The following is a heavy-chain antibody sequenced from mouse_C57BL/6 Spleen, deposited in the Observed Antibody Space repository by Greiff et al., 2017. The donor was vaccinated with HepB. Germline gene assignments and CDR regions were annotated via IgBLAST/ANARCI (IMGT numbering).Heavy chain of an antibody. D-gene: IGHD2-4*01. J-gene: IGHJ3*01. CDR3: ARSLFYDYDGGFAY. V-gene: IGHV1-54*01. Sequence: VQLQESGAELVRPGTSVKVSCKASGYAFTNYLIEWVQQRPGQGLEWIGVINPGSGGTNYNEKFKGKATLTADKSSSTAYMQLSSLTSEDSAVYFCARSLFYDYDGGFAYWGQGTLVTVSA. CDR1: GYAFTNYL. CDR2: INPGSGGT.